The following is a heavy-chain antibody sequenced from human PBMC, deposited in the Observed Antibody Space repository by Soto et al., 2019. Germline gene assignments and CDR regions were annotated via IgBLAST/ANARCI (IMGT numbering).Heavy chain of an antibody. J-gene: IGHJ4*01. Sequence: SETLSLTCAVSGDAISSGGYSWSWIGQPPGKGLEWIGYIYHSGSTYYNPSLKSRVTMSVDRSKNQFSLKLSSVTAADTAVYYSARGISYDSSGYKYLYYFDYWRHVHVVAASS. CDR2: IYHSGST. D-gene: IGHD3-22*01. CDR3: ARGISYDSSGYKYLYYFDY. CDR1: GDAISSGGYS. V-gene: IGHV4-30-2*01.